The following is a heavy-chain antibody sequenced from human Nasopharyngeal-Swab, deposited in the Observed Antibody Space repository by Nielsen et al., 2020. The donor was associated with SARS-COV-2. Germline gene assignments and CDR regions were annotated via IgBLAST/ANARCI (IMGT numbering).Heavy chain of an antibody. J-gene: IGHJ4*02. D-gene: IGHD6-19*01. Sequence: GESPKISRAASGFTLSSYSMNWVRQAPGKGLEWVSSISSSSSYIYYADSVKGRFTIPRDNAKNSLYLQMNSLRAEDTAVYYCARGGASGGSWFDYWGQGTLVTVSS. CDR3: ARGGASGGSWFDY. CDR2: ISSSSSYI. V-gene: IGHV3-21*01. CDR1: GFTLSSYS.